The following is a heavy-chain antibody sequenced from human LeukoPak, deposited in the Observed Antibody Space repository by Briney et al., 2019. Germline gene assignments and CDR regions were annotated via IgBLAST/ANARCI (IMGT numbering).Heavy chain of an antibody. CDR3: ATSLTAFDY. J-gene: IGHJ4*02. D-gene: IGHD3-16*02. V-gene: IGHV3-21*05. Sequence: AGESLTLSCAVSGFTLSTSPMNWVRQAPGKGLEWVSHIGLTSSDIYYADSVRGRFTVSRDNAGDSLFLRMTALRAEDTAVYYCATSLTAFDYWVQGTLVNV. CDR1: GFTLSTSP. CDR2: IGLTSSDI.